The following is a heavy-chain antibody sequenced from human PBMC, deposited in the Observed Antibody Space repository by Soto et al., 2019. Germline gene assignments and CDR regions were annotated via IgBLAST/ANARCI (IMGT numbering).Heavy chain of an antibody. J-gene: IGHJ4*02. D-gene: IGHD6-13*01. V-gene: IGHV3-33*01. CDR3: ARERIAAAGPLDY. CDR1: GLIFRTYA. Sequence: GGSLRLSCAASGLIFRTYAMHWVRQAPGKGLEWVAVIWSDGSEKYYADSVKGRFTISRDNSNNKMFLEMTSLRAGDTALYYCARERIAAAGPLDYWGPGTLVTVSS. CDR2: IWSDGSEK.